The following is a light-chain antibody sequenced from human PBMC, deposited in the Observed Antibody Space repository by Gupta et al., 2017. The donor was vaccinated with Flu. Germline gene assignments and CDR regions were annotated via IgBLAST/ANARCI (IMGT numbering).Light chain of an antibody. J-gene: IGLJ3*02. CDR1: SSNIGQNY. CDR2: RNV. V-gene: IGLV1-47*01. CDR3: AVWDDSVNGRL. Sequence: QPVLTQAPSASATPGQGVTISCSGGSSNIGQNYVYWYQQVPGMAPKLHIYRNVERPSGVPARFSGSKSGTSASLAISGLRFEDEAEYFCAVWDDSVNGRLFGGGTKLTVL.